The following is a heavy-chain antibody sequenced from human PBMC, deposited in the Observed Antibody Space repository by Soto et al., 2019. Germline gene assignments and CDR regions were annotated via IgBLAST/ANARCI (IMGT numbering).Heavy chain of an antibody. J-gene: IGHJ5*02. Sequence: QVQLQESGPGLVKPSQTLSLTCTVSGGSISSGGYYWSWIRQHPGKGLEWIGYIYYSGSTYYNPSLKSRVTISVDTSKNQFSLKLSSVTAADTAVYCCARGKSGIAATLEAWFDPWGQGTLVTVSS. CDR3: ARGKSGIAATLEAWFDP. CDR2: IYYSGST. D-gene: IGHD2-15*01. CDR1: GGSISSGGYY. V-gene: IGHV4-31*03.